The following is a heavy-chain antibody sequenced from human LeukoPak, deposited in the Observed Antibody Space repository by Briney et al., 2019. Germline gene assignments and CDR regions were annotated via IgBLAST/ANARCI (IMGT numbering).Heavy chain of an antibody. CDR3: VKDYRSEYYFDY. CDR1: GFTFDDYF. D-gene: IGHD6-19*01. CDR2: ISRHGSST. Sequence: SGGSLRLPCAASGFTFDDYFMHWVRQAPGQGLEWVSLISRHGSSTYYADSVKGRFTISRDNSKNSLYLQMNSLKPEDTALHYCVKDYRSEYYFDYWGQGTLVTVSS. V-gene: IGHV3-43D*03. J-gene: IGHJ4*02.